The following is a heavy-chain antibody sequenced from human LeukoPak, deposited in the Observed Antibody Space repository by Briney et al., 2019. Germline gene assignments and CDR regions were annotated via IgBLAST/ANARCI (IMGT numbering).Heavy chain of an antibody. D-gene: IGHD6-13*01. V-gene: IGHV1-69*05. CDR3: ARDLDGAAAGTGAFDI. Sequence: SVKVSCKASGGTFSSYAISWVRQAPGQGLGWMGGIIPIFGTANYAQKFQGRVTITTDESTSTAYMELSSLRSEDTAVYYCARDLDGAAAGTGAFDIWGQGTMVTVSS. CDR1: GGTFSSYA. J-gene: IGHJ3*02. CDR2: IIPIFGTA.